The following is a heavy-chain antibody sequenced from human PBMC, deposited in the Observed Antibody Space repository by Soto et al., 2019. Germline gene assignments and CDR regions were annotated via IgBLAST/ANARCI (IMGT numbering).Heavy chain of an antibody. V-gene: IGHV1-69*13. D-gene: IGHD3-22*01. Sequence: SVKVSCKASGGTFSSYAISWVRQAPGQGLEWMGGIIPIFGTADYAQKFQGRVTITADESTSTAYMELSSLRSEDTAVYYCARLPKPYYYDSSGLYPLWGQGTMVTVSS. J-gene: IGHJ3*01. CDR2: IIPIFGTA. CDR1: GGTFSSYA. CDR3: ARLPKPYYYDSSGLYPL.